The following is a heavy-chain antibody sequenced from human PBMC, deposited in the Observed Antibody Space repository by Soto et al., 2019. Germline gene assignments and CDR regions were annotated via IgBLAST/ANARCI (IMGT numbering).Heavy chain of an antibody. CDR2: INAGNGNT. J-gene: IGHJ5*02. CDR3: ARDKSGENWFDP. CDR1: GYTFTSYA. D-gene: IGHD3-10*01. Sequence: ASVKVSFKASGYTFTSYAMHWVRQAPGQRLEWMGWINAGNGNTKYSQKFQGRVTITRDTSASTAYMELSSLRSEDTAVYYCARDKSGENWFDPWGQGTLVTVSS. V-gene: IGHV1-3*01.